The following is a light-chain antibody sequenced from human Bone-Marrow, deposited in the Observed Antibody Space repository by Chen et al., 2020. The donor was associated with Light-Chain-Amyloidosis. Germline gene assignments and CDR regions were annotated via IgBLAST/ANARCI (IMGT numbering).Light chain of an antibody. J-gene: IGKJ4*01. CDR3: QQYGTSPLT. CDR2: GSS. CDR1: QTITSNY. Sequence: EILMAKSTGTLSLPRGEGANLPCRASQTITSNYLTGYQQKFGQAPRLLIYGSSSRATGIPDSFTGSGSGTDFTLTIDRLEPEDFAMYYCQQYGTSPLTYGGGTKVEIK. V-gene: IGKV3-20*01.